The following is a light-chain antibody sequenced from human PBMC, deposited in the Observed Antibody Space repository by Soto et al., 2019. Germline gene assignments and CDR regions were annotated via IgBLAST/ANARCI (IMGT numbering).Light chain of an antibody. V-gene: IGLV2-14*01. CDR2: DVS. CDR1: SSDVGGYDY. Sequence: QSAXTQPASVSGSPGQTITISCTGTSSDVGGYDYVSWHQQHPGKAPKLMIYDVSKRPSGVSNRFSGSKSGNTASLTISGLQAEDESDYYCSSKRGSTGVFGTGTKVTV. J-gene: IGLJ1*01. CDR3: SSKRGSTGV.